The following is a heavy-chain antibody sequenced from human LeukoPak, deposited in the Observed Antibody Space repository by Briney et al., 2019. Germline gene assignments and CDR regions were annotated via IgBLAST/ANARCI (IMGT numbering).Heavy chain of an antibody. CDR1: GFTCSSYG. V-gene: IGHV3-30*18. CDR2: ISYKGSNK. CDR3: AKDPTSGIAAAGTFDY. J-gene: IGHJ4*02. D-gene: IGHD6-13*01. Sequence: GGSLRLSCAASGFTCSSYGRHWVRQAPGKGLEWVAVISYKGSNKYYADSVKGRFTISRDNSKNTLYLQMNSLRAEDTAVYYCAKDPTSGIAAAGTFDYWGQGTLVTISS.